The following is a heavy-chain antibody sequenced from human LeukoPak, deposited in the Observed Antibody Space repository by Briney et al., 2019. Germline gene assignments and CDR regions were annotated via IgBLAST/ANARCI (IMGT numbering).Heavy chain of an antibody. CDR3: ARDGRIGSYQSYFDY. CDR1: GFTFSSYA. V-gene: IGHV3-23*01. J-gene: IGHJ4*02. Sequence: GGSLRLSCAASGFTFSSYAMSWVRQAPGKGLEWVSAISGSGGSTYYADSVKGRFTISRDNSKNTLYLQMNSLRAEDTAVYYCARDGRIGSYQSYFDYWGQGTLVTVSS. CDR2: ISGSGGST. D-gene: IGHD1-26*01.